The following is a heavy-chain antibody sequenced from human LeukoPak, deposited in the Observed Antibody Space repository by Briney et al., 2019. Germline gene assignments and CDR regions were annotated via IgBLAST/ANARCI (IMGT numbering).Heavy chain of an antibody. J-gene: IGHJ5*02. CDR3: AREAMVRGVIITLHNWFDP. CDR2: ISSSSSYI. CDR1: GFTFSSYS. Sequence: PGGSLRLSCAASGFTFSSYSMNWVRQAPGKGLEWVSSISSSSSYIYYADSVKGRFTISRDNAKNSLYLQMNSLRAEDTAVYYCAREAMVRGVIITLHNWFDPWGQGTLVTVSS. V-gene: IGHV3-21*01. D-gene: IGHD3-10*01.